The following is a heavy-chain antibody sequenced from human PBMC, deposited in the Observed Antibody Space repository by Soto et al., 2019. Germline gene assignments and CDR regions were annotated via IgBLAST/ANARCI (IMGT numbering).Heavy chain of an antibody. V-gene: IGHV1-69*05. CDR2: IMPVFATP. CDR1: GGTFSTSA. CDR3: ARDKDRQQLGGNYYYILEV. Sequence: QVQLMQSGAEVKKPGSSVKVSCKASGGTFSTSAISWVRQAPGEGLEWVGGIMPVFATPDYAQKFQGRVSXSXDXXTTTAYLELTSLTTDDTAVYYCARDKDRQQLGGNYYYILEVWGQGTAITVSS. J-gene: IGHJ6*02. D-gene: IGHD3-3*02.